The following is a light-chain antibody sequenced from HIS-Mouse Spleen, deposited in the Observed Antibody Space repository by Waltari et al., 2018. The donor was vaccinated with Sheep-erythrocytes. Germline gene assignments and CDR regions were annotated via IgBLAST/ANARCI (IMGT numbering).Light chain of an antibody. J-gene: IGLJ1*01. CDR1: ALPKQY. CDR2: EES. CDR3: YSTDSSGNHYV. V-gene: IGLV3-10*01. Sequence: SYELTQPPSVSVSPGQTARITCSGAALPKQYAYWYQQKSGQAPVLVIYEESKRPSGIPERFSGSSSGTMATLTISGAQVEDEADYYCYSTDSSGNHYVFGTGTKVTVL.